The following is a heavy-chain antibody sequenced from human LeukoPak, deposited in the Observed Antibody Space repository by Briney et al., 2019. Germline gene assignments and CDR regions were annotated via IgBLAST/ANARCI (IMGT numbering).Heavy chain of an antibody. CDR3: SGSLLYYFDY. J-gene: IGHJ4*02. CDR2: IIPILGIA. Sequence: GASVKVSCKASGGTFSSYAISWVRQAPGQGLEWMGRIIPILGIANYAQKFQGRVTITADKSTSTAYMELSSLRSEDTAVYYCSGSLLYYFDYWGQGTLVTVSS. CDR1: GGTFSSYA. V-gene: IGHV1-69*04. D-gene: IGHD1-26*01.